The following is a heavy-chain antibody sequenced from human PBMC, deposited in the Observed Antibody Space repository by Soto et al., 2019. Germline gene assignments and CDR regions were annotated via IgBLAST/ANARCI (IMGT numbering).Heavy chain of an antibody. D-gene: IGHD2-2*01. CDR1: GFTFSSYG. V-gene: IGHV3-33*01. CDR2: IWYDGSNK. Sequence: QVQLVESGGGVVQPGRSLRLSCAASGFTFSSYGMHWVRQAPGKGLEWVAVIWYDGSNKYYADSVKGRFTISRDNSKNTLYLQMNSLRAEDTAVYYCARDLGYCISTSCPTYYYYYGMDVWGQGTTVTVSS. CDR3: ARDLGYCISTSCPTYYYYYGMDV. J-gene: IGHJ6*02.